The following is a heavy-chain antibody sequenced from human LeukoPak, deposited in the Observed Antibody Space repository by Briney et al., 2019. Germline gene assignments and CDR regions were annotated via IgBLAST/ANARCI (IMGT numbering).Heavy chain of an antibody. CDR1: GFTFSSYE. Sequence: PGGSLRLSCAASGFTFSSYEMNWVRQAPGKGLEWVSYISSSGSTIYYADSVKGRFTISRDSAKNSLYLQMNSLRAEDTAVYFCAGLSGYRYFDYWGQGTLVTVSS. CDR3: AGLSGYRYFDY. J-gene: IGHJ4*02. CDR2: ISSSGSTI. V-gene: IGHV3-48*03. D-gene: IGHD3-3*01.